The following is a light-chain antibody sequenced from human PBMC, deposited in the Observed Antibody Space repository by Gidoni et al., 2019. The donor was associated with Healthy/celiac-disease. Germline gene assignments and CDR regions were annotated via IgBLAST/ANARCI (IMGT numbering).Light chain of an antibody. Sequence: SYELTQPPPVSVSPGQTASITCSGDKLGDKYACWYQQKPGQSPVLVSYQDSKRPSGIPERFSGSNAGNTATLTISGTQAMDEADYYCQAWDSSRVVFGGGTKLTVL. CDR3: QAWDSSRVV. CDR1: KLGDKY. J-gene: IGLJ2*01. CDR2: QDS. V-gene: IGLV3-1*01.